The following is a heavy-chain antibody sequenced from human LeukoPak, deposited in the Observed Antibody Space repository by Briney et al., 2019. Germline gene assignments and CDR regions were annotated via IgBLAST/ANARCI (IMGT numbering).Heavy chain of an antibody. J-gene: IGHJ4*02. CDR2: INSDGSST. D-gene: IGHD5-12*01. V-gene: IGHV3-74*01. Sequence: GGSLRLSCAASGFTFSSYWMHWVRQAPGKGLVWVSRINSDGSSTNYADAVKGRFTISRDNSENTLYLQMNSLRVEDAAVYYCARDRPESGYDNDYWGQGTLVTVSS. CDR3: ARDRPESGYDNDY. CDR1: GFTFSSYW.